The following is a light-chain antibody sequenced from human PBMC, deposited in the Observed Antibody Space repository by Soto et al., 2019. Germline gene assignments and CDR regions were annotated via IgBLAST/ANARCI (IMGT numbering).Light chain of an antibody. CDR1: SSDVGGYNY. J-gene: IGLJ2*01. Sequence: QPVLTQPASVSGSPGQSITISCTGTSSDVGGYNYVSWYQHHPGKAPKLMIYDVTNRPSGVSNRFSASKSGNTASLTISGLQAEDEADYYCSSYTSSSTQVVFGGGTKVTVL. CDR3: SSYTSSSTQVV. CDR2: DVT. V-gene: IGLV2-14*03.